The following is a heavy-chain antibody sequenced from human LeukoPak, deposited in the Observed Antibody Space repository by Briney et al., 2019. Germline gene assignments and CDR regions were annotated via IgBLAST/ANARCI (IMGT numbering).Heavy chain of an antibody. V-gene: IGHV3-48*01. J-gene: IGHJ4*02. CDR1: GFPFIEYS. D-gene: IGHD1-1*01. CDR2: IGIDSGNT. CDR3: ARDHNYAFDN. Sequence: GGSLRLSCTASGFPFIEYSMNGVRQAPGKGLGGISYIGIDSGNTKYADSVRGRFTISADKAKNSLYLQMNSLRVEDTAVYYCARDHNYAFDNWGQGTLVSVAS.